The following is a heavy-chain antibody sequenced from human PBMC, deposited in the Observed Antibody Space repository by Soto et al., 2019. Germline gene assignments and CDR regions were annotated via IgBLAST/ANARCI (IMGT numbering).Heavy chain of an antibody. J-gene: IGHJ4*02. Sequence: GKSLRLSCVASGFAFADYSMNWIRQYPGKGLEWVSYINNVGETIYYADSVKGRFTVSRDNAKHSLFLQMTALRAEDNAIYFCARVEFGYNSHLAYWGRGALVTVYS. D-gene: IGHD6-25*01. CDR3: ARVEFGYNSHLAY. CDR2: INNVGETI. V-gene: IGHV3-11*01. CDR1: GFAFADYS.